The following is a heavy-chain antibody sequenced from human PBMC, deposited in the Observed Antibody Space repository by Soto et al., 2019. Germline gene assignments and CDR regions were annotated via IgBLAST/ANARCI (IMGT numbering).Heavy chain of an antibody. J-gene: IGHJ5*02. V-gene: IGHV1-69*06. D-gene: IGHD3-3*01. CDR2: ILPLRQTP. CDR3: ASTIDGVRFLEWLPFDG. Sequence: QVQLVQSGAEVKKPGSSVRVSCKSSGGTVSSYSLSWLRQAPGQGLEWVGGILPLRQTPKYAQKFQGRVTISVDKSTNTGYTDLTRLTSEDTAVYYCASTIDGVRFLEWLPFDGWGQGTLVTVSS. CDR1: GGTVSSYS.